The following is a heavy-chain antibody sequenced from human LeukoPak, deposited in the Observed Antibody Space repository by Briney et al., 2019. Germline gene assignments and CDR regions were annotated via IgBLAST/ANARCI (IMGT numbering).Heavy chain of an antibody. Sequence: PGKSLRLSCAVSGFTISSFPFHWVRQAPGKGLEWVAAISTDGSYKYHGDSVKGRFTISRDNPMNTLYLQMNGLRPDDTAVYYCARSLIPGRWYFDLWGRGTLVTVSS. CDR1: GFTISSFP. D-gene: IGHD3-16*01. CDR3: ARSLIPGRWYFDL. J-gene: IGHJ2*01. V-gene: IGHV3-30*04. CDR2: ISTDGSYK.